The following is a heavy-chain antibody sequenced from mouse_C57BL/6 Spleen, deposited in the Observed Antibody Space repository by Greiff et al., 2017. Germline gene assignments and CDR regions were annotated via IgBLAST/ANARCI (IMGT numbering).Heavy chain of an antibody. Sequence: VKLMESGPELVKPGASVKISCKASGYTFTDYYINWVKQRPGQGLEWIGWIFPGSGSTYYNEKFTGKATLTVDKSSSTAYMLLSSLTSEDSAVYFCARSGFDFYSGYFDVWGTGTTVTVSS. CDR1: GYTFTDYY. J-gene: IGHJ1*03. CDR2: IFPGSGST. CDR3: ARSGFDFYSGYFDV. D-gene: IGHD1-1*01. V-gene: IGHV1-75*01.